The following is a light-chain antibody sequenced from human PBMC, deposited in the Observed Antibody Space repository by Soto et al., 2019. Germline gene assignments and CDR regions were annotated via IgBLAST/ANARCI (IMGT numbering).Light chain of an antibody. V-gene: IGKV3-11*01. CDR2: DAS. CDR1: QSVSSC. J-gene: IGKJ2*01. CDR3: QQRSNWPRT. Sequence: EIVLTQSPATLSLSPGERATLSCRASQSVSSCLAWYQQKPGQAPRLLIYDASNRATGIPARFSGSGSGTDFTLTISSLEPEDFAVYYCQQRSNWPRTFGQGTKLEIK.